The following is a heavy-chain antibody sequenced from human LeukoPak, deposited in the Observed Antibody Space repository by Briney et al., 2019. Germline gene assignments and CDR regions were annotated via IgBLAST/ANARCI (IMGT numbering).Heavy chain of an antibody. Sequence: PGASLRLSCAASGFTFSSYAMSWVRQAPGKGLEWVSAISGSGSTIYDADSVKGRFTISRDNAKNSLYLQMNSLRAEDTAVYHCARESIAVAGAPFDYWGQGTLVTVSS. D-gene: IGHD6-19*01. J-gene: IGHJ4*02. V-gene: IGHV3-23*01. CDR1: GFTFSSYA. CDR3: ARESIAVAGAPFDY. CDR2: ISGSGSTI.